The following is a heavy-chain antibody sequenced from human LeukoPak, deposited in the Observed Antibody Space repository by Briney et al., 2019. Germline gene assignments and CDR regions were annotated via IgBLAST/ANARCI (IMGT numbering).Heavy chain of an antibody. Sequence: SVKVSCKASGGTFSSYAISWVRQAPGQGLEWMGGIIPIFGTANYAQKFQGRVTITADESTSTAYMELSSLRSEDTAVYYCARDGYDYVWGSYRPSYWGQGTLVTVSS. V-gene: IGHV1-69*13. CDR3: ARDGYDYVWGSYRPSY. D-gene: IGHD3-16*02. J-gene: IGHJ4*02. CDR1: GGTFSSYA. CDR2: IIPIFGTA.